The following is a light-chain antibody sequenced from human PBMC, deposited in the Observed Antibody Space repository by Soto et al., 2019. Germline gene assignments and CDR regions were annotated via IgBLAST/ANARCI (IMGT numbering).Light chain of an antibody. CDR3: LSHGSSLSGYV. Sequence: QSVLTQPPSGSGAPGQRVTISCTGSSSNIGAGYDVHWYQQLPGTAPKLLIYGNSNRPSGVPDRFSGSKSGTSASLAITGLQAEDEADYYCLSHGSSLSGYVLGTGTKVTVL. CDR2: GNS. CDR1: SSNIGAGYD. V-gene: IGLV1-40*01. J-gene: IGLJ1*01.